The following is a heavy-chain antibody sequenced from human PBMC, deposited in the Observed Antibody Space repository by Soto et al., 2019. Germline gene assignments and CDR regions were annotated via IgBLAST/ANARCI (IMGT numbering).Heavy chain of an antibody. CDR1: GGSISSGGYY. J-gene: IGHJ6*02. D-gene: IGHD3-3*01. V-gene: IGHV4-31*03. CDR2: IYYSGST. Sequence: LSLTCTVSGGSISSGGYYWSWIRQHPGKGLEWIGYIYYSGSTYYNPSLKSRVTISVDTSKNQFSLKLSSVTAADTAVYYCAREATYYDFWSGPYYYGMDVWGQGTTVT. CDR3: AREATYYDFWSGPYYYGMDV.